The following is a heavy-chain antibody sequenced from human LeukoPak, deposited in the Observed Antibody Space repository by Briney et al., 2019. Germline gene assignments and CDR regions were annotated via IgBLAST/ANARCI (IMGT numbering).Heavy chain of an antibody. V-gene: IGHV4-59*04. Sequence: SETLSLTCAVYGGSFSSYYWSWIRQPPGKGLEWIGNIYYGGSTYYNPSLKSRAAISVDTSKNQFSLKLSSVTAIDTAVYYCARQGYDSSGYQLYYFEYWGQGTLVTVSS. CDR3: ARQGYDSSGYQLYYFEY. J-gene: IGHJ4*02. CDR2: IYYGGST. CDR1: GGSFSSYY. D-gene: IGHD3-22*01.